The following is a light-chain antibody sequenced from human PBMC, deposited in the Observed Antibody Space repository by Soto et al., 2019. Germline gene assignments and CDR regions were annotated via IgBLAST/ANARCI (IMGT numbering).Light chain of an antibody. CDR2: AAS. CDR3: QQSYSTPPVT. Sequence: IRMTQSPSSLSASTGDRVTITCRASQGISSYLNWYQQKPGKAPKLLIYAASSLQSGVPSRFSGSGSGTDFTLTISSLQPEDFATYYCQQSYSTPPVTFGGGTKVDIK. V-gene: IGKV1-39*01. CDR1: QGISSY. J-gene: IGKJ4*01.